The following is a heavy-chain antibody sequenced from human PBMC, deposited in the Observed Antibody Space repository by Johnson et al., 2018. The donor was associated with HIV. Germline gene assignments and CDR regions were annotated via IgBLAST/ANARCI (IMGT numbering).Heavy chain of an antibody. V-gene: IGHV3-66*02. D-gene: IGHD5-18*01. CDR3: ARDHGQLWLLPAFDI. CDR2: IYSDGST. J-gene: IGHJ3*02. Sequence: EVQLVESGGGLVQPGGSLRLSCAASGISVSSNYMSWVRQAPGKGLEWVSVIYSDGSTYYADSVKGRFTISRDNSKNTLYLQMNSLRVEDTAVYYCARDHGQLWLLPAFDIWGQGTMVTVSS. CDR1: GISVSSNY.